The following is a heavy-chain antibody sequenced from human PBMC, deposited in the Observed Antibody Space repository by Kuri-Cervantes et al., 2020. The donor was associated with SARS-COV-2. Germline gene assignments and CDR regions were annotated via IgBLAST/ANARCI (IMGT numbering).Heavy chain of an antibody. CDR3: ARDLPAYYGSGSYYPFDY. V-gene: IGHV4-4*07. CDR2: IYTSGST. J-gene: IGHJ4*02. CDR1: GGSISSYY. Sequence: SETLSLTCTVSGGSISSYYWSWIRQPAGKGLEWIGRIYTSGSTNYNPSLKSRVTMSVDTSKNQFSLKLSSVTAADTAVYYCARDLPAYYGSGSYYPFDYWGQGTLVTVSS. D-gene: IGHD3-10*01.